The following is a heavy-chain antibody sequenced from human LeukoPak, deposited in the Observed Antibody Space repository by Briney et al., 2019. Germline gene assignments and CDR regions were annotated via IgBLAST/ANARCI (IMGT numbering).Heavy chain of an antibody. V-gene: IGHV3-30*18. CDR2: ISYDGSNK. CDR1: GFTFSSYG. D-gene: IGHD3/OR15-3a*01. CDR3: AKDLYWTGEGGTVFDY. J-gene: IGHJ4*02. Sequence: PGGSLRLSCAASGFTFSSYGMHWVRQAPGKGLEWVAVISYDGSNKYYADSVKGRFTISRDNSKNTLYLQMNSLRAEDTAVYYCAKDLYWTGEGGTVFDYWGQGTLVTVSS.